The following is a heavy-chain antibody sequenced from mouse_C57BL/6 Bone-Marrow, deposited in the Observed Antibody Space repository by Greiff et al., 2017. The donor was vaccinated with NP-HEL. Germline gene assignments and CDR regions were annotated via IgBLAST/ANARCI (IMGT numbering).Heavy chain of an antibody. D-gene: IGHD1-1*01. CDR3: ARDTTVVAPV. Sequence: QVQLQQPGAELVRPGSSVKLSCKASGYTFTSYWMDWVKQRPGQGLEWIGNIYPSDSETHYNQKFKDKATLTVYKSSSTAYMQLSSLTSEDSAVYYCARDTTVVAPVWGTGTTVTGSS. CDR2: IYPSDSET. J-gene: IGHJ1*03. V-gene: IGHV1-61*01. CDR1: GYTFTSYW.